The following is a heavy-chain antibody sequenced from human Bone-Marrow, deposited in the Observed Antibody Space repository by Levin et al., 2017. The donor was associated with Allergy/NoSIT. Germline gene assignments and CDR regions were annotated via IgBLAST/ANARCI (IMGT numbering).Heavy chain of an antibody. CDR2: IRSKTYGGTT. CDR3: ARDGLYCTGTSCNPFYYYMDA. CDR1: GFTFGDSA. Sequence: PGGSLRLSCTTSGFTFGDSAMSWVRQAPGKGLEWVGFIRSKTYGGTTDYAASVKGRFAISRDDSKSVVYLQLNSLKTEDTAIYYCARDGLYCTGTSCNPFYYYMDAWGKGTTVAVS. V-gene: IGHV3-49*04. J-gene: IGHJ6*03. D-gene: IGHD2-2*01.